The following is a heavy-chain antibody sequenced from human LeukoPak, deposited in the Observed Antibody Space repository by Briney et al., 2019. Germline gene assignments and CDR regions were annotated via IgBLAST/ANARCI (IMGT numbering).Heavy chain of an antibody. J-gene: IGHJ4*02. CDR3: ARLPPGHSSGYYGPFDY. CDR1: GGSINGYY. V-gene: IGHV4-59*01. D-gene: IGHD3-22*01. CDR2: IYYTGST. Sequence: SETLSLTCTVSGGSINGYYWSWIRQSPGKGLESLGYIYYTGSTNYNPSLKSRVTISVDTSKNQFSLKLSSVTAADTAVYYCARLPPGHSSGYYGPFDYWGQGTLVTVSS.